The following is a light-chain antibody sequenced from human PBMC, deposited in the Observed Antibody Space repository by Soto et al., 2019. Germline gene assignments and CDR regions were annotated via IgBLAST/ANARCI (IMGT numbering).Light chain of an antibody. CDR2: KAS. CDR3: QQYNSYWT. J-gene: IGKJ1*01. Sequence: DIQMTQSPSTLSASVGDRVTITCRASQSISSWLAWYQQKPGKAPKLLIYKASSLESGVPSRFSGSGSGTEFTLTIRSLQPDDFATYYCQQYNSYWTFGHGTKVDIK. CDR1: QSISSW. V-gene: IGKV1-5*03.